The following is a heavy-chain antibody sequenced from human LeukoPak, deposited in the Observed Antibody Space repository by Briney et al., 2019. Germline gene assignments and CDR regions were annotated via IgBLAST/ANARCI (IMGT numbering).Heavy chain of an antibody. D-gene: IGHD3-22*01. V-gene: IGHV4-30-4*08. CDR2: IYYSGST. CDR1: GGSRSSGDYY. J-gene: IGHJ3*02. Sequence: SETLSLTCTVSGGSRSSGDYYWGWIRKPPGKGMEWNEYIYYSGSTYDNPSLNSRVTISVDTSKHQFSLKLSSVTAADTAVYHCARNYYDSSGYYYVGAFDIWGQGTMVTVSS. CDR3: ARNYYDSSGYYYVGAFDI.